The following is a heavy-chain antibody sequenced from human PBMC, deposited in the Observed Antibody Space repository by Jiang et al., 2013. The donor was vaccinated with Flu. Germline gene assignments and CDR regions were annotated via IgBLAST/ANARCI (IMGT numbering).Heavy chain of an antibody. D-gene: IGHD2-2*02. CDR1: GFTFSSYA. V-gene: IGHV3-30*01. J-gene: IGHJ6*04. CDR2: ISYDGSNK. Sequence: VQLVESGGGVVQPGRSLRLSCAASGFTFSSYAMHWVRQAPGKGLEWVAVISYDGSNKYYADSVKGRFTISRDNSKNTLYLQMNSLRAEDTAVYYCARGSSKGYCSSTSCYMLNYYYYGMDVWGKGTTVTVSS. CDR3: ARGSSKGYCSSTSCYMLNYYYYGMDV.